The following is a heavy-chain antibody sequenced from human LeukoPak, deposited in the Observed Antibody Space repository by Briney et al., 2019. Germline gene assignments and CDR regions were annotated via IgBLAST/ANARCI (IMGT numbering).Heavy chain of an antibody. D-gene: IGHD3-22*01. J-gene: IGHJ4*02. CDR2: ISAYNGNT. V-gene: IGHV1-18*01. Sequence: ASVKVSCKASGYTFTSYGISWVRQAPGQGLEWMGWISAYNGNTNYAQKLQDRVTMTTDTSTSTAYMELRSLRSDDTAVYYCARTNVYYYASSDYYPYFDYWGQGTLVTVSS. CDR3: ARTNVYYYASSDYYPYFDY. CDR1: GYTFTSYG.